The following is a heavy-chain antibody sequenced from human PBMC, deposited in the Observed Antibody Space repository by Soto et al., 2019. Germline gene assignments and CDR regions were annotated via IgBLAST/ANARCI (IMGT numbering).Heavy chain of an antibody. J-gene: IGHJ4*02. V-gene: IGHV3-48*02. CDR2: ISMGSGTI. CDR3: ARDGSGWYYFDY. Sequence: EVQLVESGGGLVQPGGSLRLSCAASGFPFGSYKMTWARQAPGRGLEWVAYISMGSGTIWYADSVKGRFTISRDNAENSLYLQMNSLRDEDTAVYYCARDGSGWYYFDYWGQGTPVTVSS. D-gene: IGHD6-19*01. CDR1: GFPFGSYK.